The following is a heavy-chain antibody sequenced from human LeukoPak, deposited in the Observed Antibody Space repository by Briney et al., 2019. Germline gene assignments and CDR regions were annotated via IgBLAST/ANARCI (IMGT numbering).Heavy chain of an antibody. CDR1: GFTFSSYW. J-gene: IGHJ4*02. CDR3: ARAGVADYYDSSGYYGEQMYYFDY. D-gene: IGHD3-22*01. CDR2: INNDGRRT. Sequence: PGGSLRLSCAVSGFTFSSYWMHWVRPAPGKGLVWVSRINNDGRRTSYADSVKGRFTISRDNAKNTLYLQMNSLRAEDTAVYYCARAGVADYYDSSGYYGEQMYYFDYWGQGTLVTVSS. V-gene: IGHV3-74*01.